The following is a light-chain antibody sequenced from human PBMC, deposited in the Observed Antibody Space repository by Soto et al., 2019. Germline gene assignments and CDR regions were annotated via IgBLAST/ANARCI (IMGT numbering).Light chain of an antibody. J-gene: IGKJ1*01. V-gene: IGKV3-20*01. Sequence: VVLTQSPATLSLSPGERATLSCRTSLSVSVYLDWYQQKPGQAPRLLISDASSRATGIPDRFSGSGSGTDFTLTISRLEPEDFAVYYCQQYGSSRETFGQGTKVDIK. CDR2: DAS. CDR1: LSVSVY. CDR3: QQYGSSRET.